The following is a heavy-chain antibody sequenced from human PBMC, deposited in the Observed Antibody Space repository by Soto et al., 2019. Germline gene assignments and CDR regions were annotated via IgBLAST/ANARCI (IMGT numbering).Heavy chain of an antibody. D-gene: IGHD3-3*01. CDR1: GGTFTSQA. J-gene: IGHJ6*02. CDR2: IIPFFKGI. CDR3: ARDVPLNYYDGTYYYYAMDV. V-gene: IGHV1-69*13. Sequence: SVKVSCKASGGTFTSQAINWVRQAPGQGLEWMGGIIPFFKGIHYAQKFQGRVTITADDSTSTAYMDLSDLRSEDTAVYYCARDVPLNYYDGTYYYYAMDVWGQGTTVTVSS.